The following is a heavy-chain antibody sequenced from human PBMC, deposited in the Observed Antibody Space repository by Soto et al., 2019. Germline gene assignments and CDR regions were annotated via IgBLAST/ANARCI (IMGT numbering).Heavy chain of an antibody. CDR1: GFTFTKYA. Sequence: EVQLLESGGGLVQPGGSLRLSCAASGFTFTKYAMTWVRQAPGKGLEWVSAITVGGDTYYADSVKWRFTISRDNSKNTVHLQMNSLRAEDTAIYYCEHVMILRFSEWSTLDEPCGQGPLVTVSS. J-gene: IGHJ5*02. CDR3: EHVMILRFSEWSTLDEP. V-gene: IGHV3-23*01. CDR2: ITVGGDT. D-gene: IGHD3-3*01.